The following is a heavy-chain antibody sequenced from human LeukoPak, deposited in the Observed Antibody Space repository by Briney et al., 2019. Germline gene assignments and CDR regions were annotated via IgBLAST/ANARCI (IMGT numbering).Heavy chain of an antibody. J-gene: IGHJ6*03. CDR3: ARGPWSGYDMDV. V-gene: IGHV1-24*01. Sequence: GASVKVSCKVSGYTLTELSMHWVRQAPGKGLEWMGGFDPEDGETIYAQKFQGRVTMTEGTSTDTAYMELSSLRSEDTAVYYCARGPWSGYDMDVWGKGTTVTVSS. D-gene: IGHD3-3*01. CDR2: FDPEDGET. CDR1: GYTLTELS.